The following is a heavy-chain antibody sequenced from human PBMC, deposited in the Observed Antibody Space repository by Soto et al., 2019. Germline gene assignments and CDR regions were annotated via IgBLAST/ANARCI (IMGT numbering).Heavy chain of an antibody. V-gene: IGHV3-9*01. D-gene: IGHD3-22*01. Sequence: GGSLRLSCAASGFTFDDYAMHWVRQAPGKGLEWVSGISWNSGSIGYADSVKGRFTISRDNAKNSLYLQMNSLRAEDTALYYCAKAQLPTYYYDSSGYYMDDWGQGTLVTVSS. CDR3: AKAQLPTYYYDSSGYYMDD. CDR1: GFTFDDYA. J-gene: IGHJ4*02. CDR2: ISWNSGSI.